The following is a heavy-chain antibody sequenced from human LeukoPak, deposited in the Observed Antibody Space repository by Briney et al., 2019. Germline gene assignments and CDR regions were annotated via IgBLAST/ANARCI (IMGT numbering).Heavy chain of an antibody. Sequence: ASVKVSCTASGYTFTGYYMHWVRQAPGQGLEWMGRINPNSGGTNYAQKFQGRVTMTRDTSISTAYMELSRLRSDDTAVYYCARVDGYCSSTSCYPNYWGQGTLVTVSS. CDR1: GYTFTGYY. D-gene: IGHD2-2*03. V-gene: IGHV1-2*06. CDR3: ARVDGYCSSTSCYPNY. CDR2: INPNSGGT. J-gene: IGHJ4*02.